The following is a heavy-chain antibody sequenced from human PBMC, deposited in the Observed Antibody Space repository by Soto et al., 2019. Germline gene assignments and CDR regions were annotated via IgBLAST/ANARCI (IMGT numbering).Heavy chain of an antibody. Sequence: GGSLRLSCAASGFTFIDYYMSWIRQAPGKGLEWVSYISGSGGSTYYADSVKGRFTISRDNSKNTLYLQMNSLRAEDTAVYYCAKSYPGYSSSWYYSYYYYPGMDVWGQGTTVTXSS. CDR1: GFTFIDYY. D-gene: IGHD6-13*01. J-gene: IGHJ6*02. CDR2: ISGSGGST. V-gene: IGHV3-23*01. CDR3: AKSYPGYSSSWYYSYYYYPGMDV.